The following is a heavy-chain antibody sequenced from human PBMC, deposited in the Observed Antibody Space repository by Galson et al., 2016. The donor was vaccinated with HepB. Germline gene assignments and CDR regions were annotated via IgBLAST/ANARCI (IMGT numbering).Heavy chain of an antibody. Sequence: SLRLSCAASGFTFSSYAMHWVRQAPGKGLEWVAVIWYDGSHEYYADSVKGRFTISRDNSKNTVYLQMNSLSAEDTAVYYCAKNSYSSAWYSDYWGQGTLVTVSS. CDR3: AKNSYSSAWYSDY. CDR2: IWYDGSHE. CDR1: GFTFSSYA. J-gene: IGHJ4*02. D-gene: IGHD6-19*01. V-gene: IGHV3-33*06.